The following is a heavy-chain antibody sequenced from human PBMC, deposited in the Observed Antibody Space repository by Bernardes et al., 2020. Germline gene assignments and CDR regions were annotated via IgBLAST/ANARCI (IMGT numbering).Heavy chain of an antibody. CDR1: DGSISSSEW. Sequence: SETLSLTCAVADGSISSSEWWSWVRQPPGKGREWIGEIYHGGSTNYNPSLKSRVTISIDKSKNQFSLKLSSVTAADPAIYVCVREGAGASFDPWGQGTLVTVSS. CDR2: IYHGGST. V-gene: IGHV4-4*02. D-gene: IGHD1-26*01. J-gene: IGHJ5*02. CDR3: VREGAGASFDP.